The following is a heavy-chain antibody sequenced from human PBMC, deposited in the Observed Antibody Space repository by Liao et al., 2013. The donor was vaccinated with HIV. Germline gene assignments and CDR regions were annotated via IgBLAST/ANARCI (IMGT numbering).Heavy chain of an antibody. V-gene: IGHV4-4*07. D-gene: IGHD3-3*01. CDR2: IYTSGST. J-gene: IGHJ6*03. CDR1: GGSISSYY. Sequence: QVQLQESGPGLVKPSETLSLTCTVSGGSISSYYWSWIRQPAGKGLEWIGRIYTSGSTNYNPSLKSRVTISVDTSKNQFSLKLSSVTAADTAVYYCARAIFGFPYYYYYMDVWGKGTTVTVSS. CDR3: ARAIFGFPYYYYYMDV.